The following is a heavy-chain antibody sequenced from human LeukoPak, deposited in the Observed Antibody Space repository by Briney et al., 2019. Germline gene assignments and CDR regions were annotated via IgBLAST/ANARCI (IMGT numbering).Heavy chain of an antibody. CDR2: ISVSGGST. CDR3: AKGGYSSSWYPFDY. D-gene: IGHD6-13*01. CDR1: GFTFSSYA. J-gene: IGHJ4*02. V-gene: IGHV3-23*01. Sequence: GGSLRLSCAASGFTFSSYAMSWVRQAPGKGLEWVSAISVSGGSTYYADSVKGRFTISRDNSKNTLYLQMNSLRAEDTAVYYCAKGGYSSSWYPFDYWGQGTLVTVSS.